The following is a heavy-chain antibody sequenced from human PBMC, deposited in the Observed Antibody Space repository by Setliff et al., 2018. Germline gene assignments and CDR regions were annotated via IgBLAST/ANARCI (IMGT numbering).Heavy chain of an antibody. Sequence: ASVKVSCKASGYTFSSYAMNWVRLAPGQGLEWMGWISTNTGNPTYAQGFTGRFVFSLDTSVSTAYLQISGLKAEDTAVYYCAREGEGSTFFPLDASDIWGQGTMVTVSS. V-gene: IGHV7-4-1*02. J-gene: IGHJ3*02. CDR2: ISTNTGNP. CDR1: GYTFSSYA. CDR3: AREGEGSTFFPLDASDI. D-gene: IGHD3-16*01.